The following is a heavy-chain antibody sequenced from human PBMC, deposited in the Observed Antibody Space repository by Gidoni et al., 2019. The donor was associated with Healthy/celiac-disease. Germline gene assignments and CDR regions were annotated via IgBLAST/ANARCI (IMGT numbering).Heavy chain of an antibody. CDR1: GSPFPRSD. CDR2: MNPNSGNT. CDR3: ASKSPRYYDFWSGYRHYYYGMDV. D-gene: IGHD3-3*01. Sequence: QVQLVQSGAEVKKPGASVKVSCKASGSPFPRSDINWVRQPTGQGLEWMGWMNPNSGNTGYAQKCQGRVTMTRNTDISTAYMELSSLRSEDTAVYYCASKSPRYYDFWSGYRHYYYGMDVWGQGTTVTVSS. V-gene: IGHV1-8*01. J-gene: IGHJ6*02.